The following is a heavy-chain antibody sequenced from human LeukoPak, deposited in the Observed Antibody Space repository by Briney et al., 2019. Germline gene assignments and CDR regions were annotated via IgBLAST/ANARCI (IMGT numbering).Heavy chain of an antibody. CDR3: AKDPLGYCSGGSCLAAGWFDP. D-gene: IGHD2-15*01. V-gene: IGHV3-23*01. CDR2: ISGSGRST. Sequence: PGGSLRLSCAASGFTFSSYATSWVRQAPGKGLEWVSAISGSGRSTYYADSVKGRFTISRDNSKNTLYLQMNSLRAEDTAVYYCAKDPLGYCSGGSCLAAGWFDPWGQGTLVTAST. CDR1: GFTFSSYA. J-gene: IGHJ5*02.